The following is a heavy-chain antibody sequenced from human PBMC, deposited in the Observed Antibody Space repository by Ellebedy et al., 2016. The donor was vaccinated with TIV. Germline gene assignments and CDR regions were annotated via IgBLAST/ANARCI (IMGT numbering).Heavy chain of an antibody. CDR2: VIPSFGTA. Sequence: AASVKVSCKASGGTFSSYAISWVRQPPGQGLEWMGGVIPSFGTANYAQKFQGRVTITADESTSTVYMELSNLRSEDTAMYYCARPMGSTSNYFDYWGQGTLVTVSS. J-gene: IGHJ4*02. D-gene: IGHD6-13*01. V-gene: IGHV1-69*13. CDR3: ARPMGSTSNYFDY. CDR1: GGTFSSYA.